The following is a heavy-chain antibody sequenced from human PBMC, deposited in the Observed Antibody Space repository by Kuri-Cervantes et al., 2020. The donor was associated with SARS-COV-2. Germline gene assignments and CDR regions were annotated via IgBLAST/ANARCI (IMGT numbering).Heavy chain of an antibody. V-gene: IGHV4-39*07. CDR3: ARPRYGDYDGAFDI. D-gene: IGHD4-17*01. CDR2: IYYSGST. CDR1: GGSISSQSYY. J-gene: IGHJ3*02. Sequence: ESLKISCTVSGGSISSQSYYWGWIRQPPGKGLEWIGSIYYSGSTYYNPSLKSRVTISVDTSKNQFSLKLSSVTAADTAVYYCARPRYGDYDGAFDIWGQGTMVTVSS.